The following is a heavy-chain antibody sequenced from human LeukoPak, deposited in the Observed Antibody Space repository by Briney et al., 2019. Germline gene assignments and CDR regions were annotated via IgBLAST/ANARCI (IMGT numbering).Heavy chain of an antibody. CDR1: GFTVSSNF. V-gene: IGHV3-53*01. D-gene: IGHD4-17*01. CDR2: VYTGGGR. J-gene: IGHJ4*02. Sequence: PGGSLRLSCAASGFTVSSNFMNWVRQAPGKGLEWVSVVYTGGGRYYADSVKGRFTISRDNSKNTLSFQMNSLRAEDTAVYYCARGEDYGDHFDYWGQGTLVTVSS. CDR3: ARGEDYGDHFDY.